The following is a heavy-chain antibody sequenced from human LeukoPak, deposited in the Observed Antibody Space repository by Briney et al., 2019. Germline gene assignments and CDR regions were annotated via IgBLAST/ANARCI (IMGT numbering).Heavy chain of an antibody. D-gene: IGHD1-26*01. CDR3: ARRRGGSYLYYFDY. CDR1: GGSISSSSYY. Sequence: SETLSLTCTVSGGSISSSSYYWGWIRQPPGKGLEWIGSIYYSGGTYYNPSLKSRVTISVDTSKNQFSLKLSSVTAADTAVYYCARRRGGSYLYYFDYWGQGTLVTVSS. CDR2: IYYSGGT. V-gene: IGHV4-39*01. J-gene: IGHJ4*02.